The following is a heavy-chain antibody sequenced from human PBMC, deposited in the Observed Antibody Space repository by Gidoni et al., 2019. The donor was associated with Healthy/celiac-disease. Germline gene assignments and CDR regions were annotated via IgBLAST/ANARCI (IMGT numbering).Heavy chain of an antibody. J-gene: IGHJ3*02. V-gene: IGHV3-48*04. Sequence: EVQLVESGGGLVQPGGSLRLSCAASGFTFSSYSMNWVRQAPGKGLEWVSYISSSSSTIYYADSVKGRFTISRDNAKNSLYLQMNSLRAEDTAVYYCARGWIQLWLPTQTNDAFDIWGQGTMVTVSS. CDR3: ARGWIQLWLPTQTNDAFDI. D-gene: IGHD5-18*01. CDR1: GFTFSSYS. CDR2: ISSSSSTI.